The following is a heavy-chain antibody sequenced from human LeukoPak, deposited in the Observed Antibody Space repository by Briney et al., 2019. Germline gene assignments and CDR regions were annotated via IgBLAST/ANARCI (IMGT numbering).Heavy chain of an antibody. CDR1: GFTFSNYA. J-gene: IGHJ6*03. CDR3: AKKSGYDSYVYYYMDV. V-gene: IGHV3-23*01. D-gene: IGHD3-22*01. CDR2: IGGSGDNT. Sequence: PGGSLRLSCAVSGFTFSNYAMNWVRQAPGKGLEWVSSIGGSGDNTYYADSVKGRFTISRDNSKNTLFLQMNSLRAGDTAVYYCAKKSGYDSYVYYYMDVWGKGTTVTVSS.